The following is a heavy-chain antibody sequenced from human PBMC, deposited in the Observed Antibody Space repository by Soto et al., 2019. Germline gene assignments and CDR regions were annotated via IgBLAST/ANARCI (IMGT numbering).Heavy chain of an antibody. V-gene: IGHV3-23*01. CDR2: ISGSGGST. D-gene: IGHD3-22*01. CDR1: GFTFSSYA. J-gene: IGHJ3*02. CDR3: AKDSHRTTYYYDSSGYNDAFDI. Sequence: GGSLRLSCAASGFTFSSYAMSWVRQAPGKGLEWVSAISGSGGSTYYADSVKGRFTISRDNSKNTLYLQMNSLRAEDTAVYYCAKDSHRTTYYYDSSGYNDAFDIWGQGTMVTVSS.